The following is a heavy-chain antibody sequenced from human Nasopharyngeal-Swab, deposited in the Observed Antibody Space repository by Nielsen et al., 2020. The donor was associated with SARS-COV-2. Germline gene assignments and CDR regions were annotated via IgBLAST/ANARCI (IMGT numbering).Heavy chain of an antibody. V-gene: IGHV3-74*01. CDR3: VRGPSSGCANDAFGV. CDR2: INTDGTST. D-gene: IGHD4/OR15-4a*01. CDR1: GFTFSSYW. Sequence: GESLKISCAASGFTFSSYWMHWVRQAPGKGLVWVSRINTDGTSTSYADSVKGRLTIARDNAKNTLYMQMNSLRDEDTAVYYCVRGPSSGCANDAFGVWGQGTMVTVSS. J-gene: IGHJ3*01.